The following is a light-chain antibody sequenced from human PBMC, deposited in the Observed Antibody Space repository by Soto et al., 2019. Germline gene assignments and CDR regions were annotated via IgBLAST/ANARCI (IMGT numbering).Light chain of an antibody. Sequence: EVMLTQSPGTLSLSPGERATLSCRASQSVSSNYLAWYQQKSGQAPRLLIYGATNRATGIPARFSGSGSGTDFTLTIRRLEPKDFAVYYCQEYDTSPRTFGQGTKVEFK. CDR3: QEYDTSPRT. CDR2: GAT. CDR1: QSVSSNY. V-gene: IGKV3-20*01. J-gene: IGKJ1*01.